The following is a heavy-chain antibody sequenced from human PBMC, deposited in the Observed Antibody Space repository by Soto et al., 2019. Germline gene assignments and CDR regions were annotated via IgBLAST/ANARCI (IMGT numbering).Heavy chain of an antibody. CDR3: AKDRVYYYDSSGLFDP. J-gene: IGHJ5*02. D-gene: IGHD3-22*01. V-gene: IGHV3-23*01. CDR2: ISGSGGST. CDR1: GFTFSIYA. Sequence: SGGSLRLSCAASGFTFSIYAMSWVRHAPGKGLEWVSAISGSGGSTYYADSVKGRFTISRDNSKNTLYLQMNSLRAEDTAVYYCAKDRVYYYDSSGLFDPWGQGTLVTVSS.